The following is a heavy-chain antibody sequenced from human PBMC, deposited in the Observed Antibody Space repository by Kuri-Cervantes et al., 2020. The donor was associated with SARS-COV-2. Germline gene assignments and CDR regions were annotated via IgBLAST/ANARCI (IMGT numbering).Heavy chain of an antibody. D-gene: IGHD2-2*01. CDR3: ARSAAAFYGMDV. V-gene: IGHV4-59*01. CDR1: VFISNFY. Sequence: VFISNFYWSWIRQPPGKGPEWIGFISYSGSTTYNPSLRSRVAISVDTSKNQFSLNVSSMTAADTAVYYCARSAAAFYGMDVWGQGTTVTVSS. J-gene: IGHJ6*02. CDR2: ISYSGST.